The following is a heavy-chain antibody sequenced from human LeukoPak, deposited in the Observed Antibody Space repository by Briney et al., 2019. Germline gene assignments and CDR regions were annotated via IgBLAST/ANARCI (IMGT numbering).Heavy chain of an antibody. V-gene: IGHV3-23*01. CDR3: AKPRAMTTGVGRYFDL. CDR1: GFTFTSYA. J-gene: IGHJ2*01. D-gene: IGHD1-1*01. CDR2: ISGGGENT. Sequence: GGSLRLSCTASGFTFTSYAMSWIRQAPGKGLEWVSAISGGGENTYYADSVKGRFTISRDNSKNTLYLQMNSLRAEDTATYYCAKPRAMTTGVGRYFDLWGRGTLVTVSS.